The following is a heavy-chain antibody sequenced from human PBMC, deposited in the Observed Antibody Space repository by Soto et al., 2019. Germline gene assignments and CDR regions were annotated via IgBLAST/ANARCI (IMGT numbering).Heavy chain of an antibody. D-gene: IGHD4-4*01. CDR1: GFTFGGYA. V-gene: IGHV3-23*01. CDR3: GRKSQGSVTVNGNWYFDL. Sequence: EVQLLESGGGLLQPGGSLRLSCAASGFTFGGYAMNWVRQAPGKGLEWVSGISGGGDATFYTDAVKGRFTISSDNSGNTLYLQMNSLRAEDTAVYFCGRKSQGSVTVNGNWYFDLWGRGTLVTVSS. J-gene: IGHJ2*01. CDR2: ISGGGDAT.